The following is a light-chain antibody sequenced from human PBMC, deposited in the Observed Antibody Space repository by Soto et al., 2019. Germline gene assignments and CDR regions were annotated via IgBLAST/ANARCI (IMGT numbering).Light chain of an antibody. Sequence: QSVLTQPPSASGSPGQSVTISCTGTSNDVGTYDYVSWYQQHPGKAPKLMIFEVSKRPSGVPDRFSGSKSGNTASLTVSGLHAEDEGDYYCSSYADTKTVIFGGGTKLTVL. J-gene: IGLJ2*01. CDR1: SNDVGTYDY. V-gene: IGLV2-8*01. CDR2: EVS. CDR3: SSYADTKTVI.